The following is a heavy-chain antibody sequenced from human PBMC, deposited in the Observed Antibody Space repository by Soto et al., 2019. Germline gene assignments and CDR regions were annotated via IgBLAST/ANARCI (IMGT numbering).Heavy chain of an antibody. J-gene: IGHJ2*01. V-gene: IGHV1-18*01. CDR1: GYTFADYG. Sequence: QAQLVQSGAEVKKPGASVKVSCQAGGYTFADYGISWVRQAPGQGLEWMGWIGPYNGNTNYAQNLQDRVTMTTDTSTNTAYMELRSLRSDDTALYYCARCYCSVGSCYTCWHFDLWGRGTLFTVSS. D-gene: IGHD2-15*01. CDR3: ARCYCSVGSCYTCWHFDL. CDR2: IGPYNGNT.